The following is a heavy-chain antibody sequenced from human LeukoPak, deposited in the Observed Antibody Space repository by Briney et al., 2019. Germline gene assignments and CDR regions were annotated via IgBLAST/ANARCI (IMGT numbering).Heavy chain of an antibody. J-gene: IGHJ4*02. Sequence: GGSLRLSCAASGFRFSGYSMSWVRQAPGKGLEWVAYIISSSSIIYYADPVKGRFTISRDNAKNSLYLQMNSLRAEDTAVYYCASGTTRLDYFDYWGQGALVTVSS. CDR1: GFRFSGYS. D-gene: IGHD1-1*01. CDR3: ASGTTRLDYFDY. V-gene: IGHV3-48*04. CDR2: IISSSSII.